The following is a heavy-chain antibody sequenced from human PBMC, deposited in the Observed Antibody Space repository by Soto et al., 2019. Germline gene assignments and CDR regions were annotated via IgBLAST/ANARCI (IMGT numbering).Heavy chain of an antibody. V-gene: IGHV3-72*01. D-gene: IGHD2-21*01. Sequence: EVQLVESGGGLVQPGGSLILSCAASGFSFSDHYMDWVRQAPGKGLEWVGRIINKVNGYTTAYAASVKGRFTISRDDSKNLLYRQVNSLKSEDTAVYYCAASGGDYRDFEYWGLGTLVTVCS. J-gene: IGHJ4*02. CDR3: AASGGDYRDFEY. CDR1: GFSFSDHY. CDR2: IINKVNGYTT.